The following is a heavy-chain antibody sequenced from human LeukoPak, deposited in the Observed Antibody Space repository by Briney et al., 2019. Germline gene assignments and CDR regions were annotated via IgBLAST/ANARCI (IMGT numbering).Heavy chain of an antibody. J-gene: IGHJ2*01. CDR2: IFHSGST. CDR1: GVSITTYY. CDR3: ARVSSGSRNWYLDL. Sequence: SETLSLTCTVSGVSITTYYWSWIRQPPGKGLEWIGYIFHSGSTNYNPSFKSRVTISVDTSKNQFFLNLNSVTSADTAVCYCARVSSGSRNWYLDLWGRGTLVTVSS. D-gene: IGHD1-26*01. V-gene: IGHV4-59*01.